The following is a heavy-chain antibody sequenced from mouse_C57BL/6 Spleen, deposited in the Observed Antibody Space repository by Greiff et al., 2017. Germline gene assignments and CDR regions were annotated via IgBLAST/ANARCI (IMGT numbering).Heavy chain of an antibody. Sequence: EVHLVESGGGLVQPGGSLSLSCAASGFTFTDYYMSWVRQPPGKALEWLGFIRNKANGYTTEYSASVKGRFTISRDNSQSILYLQMNALRAEDSATYYCARSDYGVAYWGQGTLVTVSA. J-gene: IGHJ3*01. D-gene: IGHD2-4*01. V-gene: IGHV7-3*01. CDR3: ARSDYGVAY. CDR2: IRNKANGYTT. CDR1: GFTFTDYY.